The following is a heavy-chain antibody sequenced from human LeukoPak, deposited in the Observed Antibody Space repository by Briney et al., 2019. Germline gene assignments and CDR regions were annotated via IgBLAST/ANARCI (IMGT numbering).Heavy chain of an antibody. CDR2: ISYSGST. CDR3: ARAGGDISSSQDLDY. D-gene: IGHD6-6*01. J-gene: IGHJ4*02. Sequence: SETLSLTCTVSGASISSHYWSWIRQPPGKGLEWIAYISYSGSTNYNPSLKSRVTISVDTSKNQFSLKMISVTTADTAVYYCARAGGDISSSQDLDYWGQGTLVTVSS. V-gene: IGHV4-59*11. CDR1: GASISSHY.